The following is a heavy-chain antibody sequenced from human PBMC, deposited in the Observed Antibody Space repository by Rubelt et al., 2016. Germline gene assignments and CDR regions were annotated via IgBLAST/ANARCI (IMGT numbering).Heavy chain of an antibody. CDR1: GGTFSGYQ. J-gene: IGHJ5*02. Sequence: QVQLQQWGAGLLKPSETLSLTCAVYGGTFSGYQWSWIRQPPGKGLEWIGEINHRGITNHNPSLKSRVTISEDTPKNQFSLRRTSVTAADTAVYYCARQRQLITARRWVDPWGQGTLVTVSS. D-gene: IGHD6-6*01. CDR2: INHRGIT. V-gene: IGHV4-34*01. CDR3: ARQRQLITARRWVDP.